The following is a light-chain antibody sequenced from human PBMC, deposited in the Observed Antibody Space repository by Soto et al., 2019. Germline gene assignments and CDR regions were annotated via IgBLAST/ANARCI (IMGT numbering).Light chain of an antibody. V-gene: IGKV1-39*01. CDR2: AAS. Sequence: DIQLTQSPSSLSASVGDRVTITCRASQSISSNLNWYQQKPGKAPNLLIYAASSLQTGVPSRFSGSGSGTDFTLTISSLQPDDFATYYCQQYNPSSRTFGQGTKVEIK. CDR1: QSISSN. J-gene: IGKJ1*01. CDR3: QQYNPSSRT.